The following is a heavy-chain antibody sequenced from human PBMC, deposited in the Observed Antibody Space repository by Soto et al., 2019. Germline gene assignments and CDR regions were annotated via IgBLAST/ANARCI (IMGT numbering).Heavy chain of an antibody. V-gene: IGHV3-30*18. CDR2: ISYDGSNK. D-gene: IGHD5-12*01. CDR1: GFTFSSYG. CDR3: AKGLLAGSGYAMPFDY. Sequence: AGGSLRLSCAASGFTFSSYGMHWVRQSPGKGLEWVAVISYDGSNKYYADSVKGRFTISRDNSKNTLYLQMNSLRAEDAAVYYCAKGLLAGSGYAMPFDYWGQGTLVTVSS. J-gene: IGHJ4*02.